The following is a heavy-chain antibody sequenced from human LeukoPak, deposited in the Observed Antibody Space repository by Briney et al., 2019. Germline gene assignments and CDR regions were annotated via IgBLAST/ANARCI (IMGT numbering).Heavy chain of an antibody. J-gene: IGHJ4*02. CDR1: GGSFSGYY. V-gene: IGHV4-34*01. CDR3: ASLGDTAMVKSYFDY. Sequence: SETPSLTCAVYGGSFSGYYWSWIRQPPGKGLEWIGEINHSGSTNYNPSLKSRVTISVDTSKNQFSLKLSSVTAADTAVYYCASLGDTAMVKSYFDYWGQGTLVTVSS. D-gene: IGHD5-18*01. CDR2: INHSGST.